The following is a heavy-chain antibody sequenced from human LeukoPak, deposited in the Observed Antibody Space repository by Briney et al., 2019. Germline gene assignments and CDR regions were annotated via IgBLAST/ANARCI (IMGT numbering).Heavy chain of an antibody. CDR3: ARGNSGRNDEGGY. CDR2: IDQDGSQK. Sequence: PGGSLTLSCSASGFTFSSYAMHWVRQAPGKGLEWVANIDQDGSQKQYVDSVKGRFTISGDNAKNSLFLQMNSLRAEDTAVYYCARGNSGRNDEGGYWGQGTLVSVSS. CDR1: GFTFSSYA. D-gene: IGHD3-10*01. J-gene: IGHJ4*02. V-gene: IGHV3-7*03.